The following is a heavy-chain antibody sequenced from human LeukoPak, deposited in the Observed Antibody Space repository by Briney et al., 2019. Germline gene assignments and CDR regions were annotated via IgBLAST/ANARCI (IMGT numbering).Heavy chain of an antibody. CDR1: GFTFSSYA. V-gene: IGHV3-23*01. CDR3: AKDENTYYDYVWGSYRQPGSDY. CDR2: ISGSGTNT. D-gene: IGHD3-16*02. J-gene: IGHJ4*02. Sequence: GGSLRLSCAASGFTFSSYAMSWVRQAPGKGLEWVSAISGSGTNTYYADSVKGRFTISRDNSKNTLYLQMNSLRAEDTAVYYCAKDENTYYDYVWGSYRQPGSDYWGQGTLVTVSS.